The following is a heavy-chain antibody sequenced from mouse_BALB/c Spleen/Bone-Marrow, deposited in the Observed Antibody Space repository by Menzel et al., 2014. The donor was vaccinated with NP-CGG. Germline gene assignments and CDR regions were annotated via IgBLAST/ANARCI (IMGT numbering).Heavy chain of an antibody. CDR3: AYGSSYDYFDY. J-gene: IGHJ2*01. CDR2: IDPANGNT. CDR1: GFNIKDTY. Sequence: VQLQQPGAGLVKPGAPVKLSCTASGFNIKDTYMHWVKQRPEQGLEWIGRIDPANGNTKYDPKFQGKATITADTSSNTAYLQLSSLTSEDTAVYYCAYGSSYDYFDYWGQGTTLTVSS. V-gene: IGHV14-3*02. D-gene: IGHD1-1*01.